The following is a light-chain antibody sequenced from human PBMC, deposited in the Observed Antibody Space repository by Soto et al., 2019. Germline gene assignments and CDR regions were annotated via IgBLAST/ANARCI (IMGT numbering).Light chain of an antibody. CDR3: QQYNNWPPMWT. V-gene: IGKV3-15*01. Sequence: EILMTQSPVTLSVSPGERATLSCRASQSVSSNVAWYQQKPGQAPRLLIYAVSTRATGIPARFSGSGSGTEFPLTINSLQSEDFAVYYCQQYNNWPPMWTFGQGTKVDIK. CDR1: QSVSSN. J-gene: IGKJ1*01. CDR2: AVS.